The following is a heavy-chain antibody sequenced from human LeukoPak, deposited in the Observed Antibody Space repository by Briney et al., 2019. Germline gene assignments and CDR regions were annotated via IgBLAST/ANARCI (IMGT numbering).Heavy chain of an antibody. Sequence: GGSLRLSCAASVFTFSSYWMHWVRQAPGKGLVWVSRINTDGSSTSYADSVKGRFTISRDNAKNTLYLQMNSLRAEDTAVYYCARESGIAAALDLWGQGTLVTVSS. CDR2: INTDGSST. V-gene: IGHV3-74*01. CDR1: VFTFSSYW. D-gene: IGHD6-13*01. CDR3: ARESGIAAALDL. J-gene: IGHJ5*02.